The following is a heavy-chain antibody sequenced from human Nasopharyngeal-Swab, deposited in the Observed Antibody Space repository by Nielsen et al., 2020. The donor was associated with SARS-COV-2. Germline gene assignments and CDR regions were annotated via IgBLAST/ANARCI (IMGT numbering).Heavy chain of an antibody. CDR3: AHRLVNISSWYFDY. V-gene: IGHV2-5*01. CDR1: GFSLSTSGVG. Sequence: SGPTLVNPTQTLTLTCTVSGFSLSTSGVGVGWIRQPPGKALEWLALIYWNDDKRYSPSLKSRLIITKDTSKNQVVLTLTNMDPVDTATYYCAHRLVNISSWYFDYWGQGTLVTVSS. J-gene: IGHJ4*02. D-gene: IGHD6-13*01. CDR2: IYWNDDK.